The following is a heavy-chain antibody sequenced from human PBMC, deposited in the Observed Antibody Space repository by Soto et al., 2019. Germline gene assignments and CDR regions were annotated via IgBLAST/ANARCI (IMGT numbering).Heavy chain of an antibody. V-gene: IGHV5-51*01. D-gene: IGHD6-6*01. J-gene: IGHJ4*02. CDR3: ARDGLSSSSSFVY. CDR2: IYPGDSDT. Sequence: PGESLKVSCKASGYSFTDDWIGWVRQMPGKGLEWMGIIYPGDSDTKYSPSFQGQVTMSADKSISTAYLQWNSLKASDTAMYYCARDGLSSSSSFVYWGQGTLVTVSS. CDR1: GYSFTDDW.